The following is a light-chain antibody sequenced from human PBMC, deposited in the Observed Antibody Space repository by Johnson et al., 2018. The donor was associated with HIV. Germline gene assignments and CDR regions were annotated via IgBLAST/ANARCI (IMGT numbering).Light chain of an antibody. CDR2: DNN. V-gene: IGLV1-51*01. Sequence: QSVLTQPPSVSAAPGQKVTISCSGSSSNIGNNYVSWYQQFQGTAPKLLIYDNNKRPSGIPDRFSGSKSGTSATLGITGIKTGDEADYYCGTWDSSLSSYVFGTGTKVTVL. J-gene: IGLJ1*01. CDR3: GTWDSSLSSYV. CDR1: SSNIGNNY.